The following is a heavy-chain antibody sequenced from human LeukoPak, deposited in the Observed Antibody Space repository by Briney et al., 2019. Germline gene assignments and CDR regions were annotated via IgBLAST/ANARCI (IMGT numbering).Heavy chain of an antibody. D-gene: IGHD3-22*01. V-gene: IGHV1-2*06. CDR3: ARAPSFHYYDSSGLGGY. CDR2: INPNSGGT. J-gene: IGHJ4*02. Sequence: ASVKVSCTASGYTFTGYYMHWVRQAPGQGLEWMGRINPNSGGTNYAQKFQGRVTMTRDTSISTAYMELSRLRSDDTAVYYCARAPSFHYYDSSGLGGYWGQGTLVTVSS. CDR1: GYTFTGYY.